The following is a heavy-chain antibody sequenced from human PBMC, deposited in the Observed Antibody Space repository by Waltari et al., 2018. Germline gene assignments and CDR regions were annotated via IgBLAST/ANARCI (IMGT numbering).Heavy chain of an antibody. CDR1: SYSISSGYY. CDR3: ASETHWYFDL. V-gene: IGHV4-38-2*02. J-gene: IGHJ2*01. CDR2: FYHSEST. Sequence: QVQLQESGPGLVKPSETLSLTCTVSSYSISSGYYWGWIRQPPGKGLEWIGSFYHSESTYYNPSLKSRVTISVDTSKNQFSLKLRSVTAADTAVYYCASETHWYFDLWGRGTLVTVSS.